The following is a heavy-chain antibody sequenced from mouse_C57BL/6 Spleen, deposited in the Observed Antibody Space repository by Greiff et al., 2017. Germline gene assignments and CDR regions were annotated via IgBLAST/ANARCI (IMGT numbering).Heavy chain of an antibody. V-gene: IGHV1-82*01. CDR3: ASGLYYGSRGFDY. J-gene: IGHJ2*01. CDR1: GYAFSSSW. D-gene: IGHD1-1*01. CDR2: IYPGDGDT. Sequence: VQLQQSGPELVKPGASVKISCKASGYAFSSSWMNWVKQRPGKGLEWIGRIYPGDGDTNYNGKFKGKATLTADKSSSTAYMQLSSLTSEDSAVYFCASGLYYGSRGFDYWGQGTTLTFSS.